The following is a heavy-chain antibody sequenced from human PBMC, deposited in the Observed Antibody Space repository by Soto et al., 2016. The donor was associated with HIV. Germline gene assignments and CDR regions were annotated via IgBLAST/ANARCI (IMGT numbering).Heavy chain of an antibody. CDR2: IKSRIDGETT. CDR1: GFTFSDAW. CDR3: TTDPPYAKWFGQFIYPSMLGS. Sequence: EGQLVESGGGLIKPGGPLRLSCAASGFTFSDAWMNWVRQAPGKGLEWVGRIKSRIDGETTDYGAPVKDRFIISRDDSKNMLYLQMSNLRTEDTAIYYCTTDPPYAKWFGQFIYPSMLGSWGQGTLVTVSS. V-gene: IGHV3-15*05. J-gene: IGHJ4*02. D-gene: IGHD3-10*01.